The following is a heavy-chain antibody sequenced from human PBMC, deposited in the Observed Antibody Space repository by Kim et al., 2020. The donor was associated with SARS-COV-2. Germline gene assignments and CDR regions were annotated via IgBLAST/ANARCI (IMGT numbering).Heavy chain of an antibody. J-gene: IGHJ4*02. CDR1: GGSFSGYY. Sequence: SETLSLTCAVYGGSFSGYYWSWIRQVPGKGLEWIGEINHSGSSNYNPSLKSRVSISADRSKNQFSLKLDSVTAADTAVYYCAREGKMEATITGFDYWGQG. V-gene: IGHV4-34*01. D-gene: IGHD5-12*01. CDR2: INHSGSS. CDR3: AREGKMEATITGFDY.